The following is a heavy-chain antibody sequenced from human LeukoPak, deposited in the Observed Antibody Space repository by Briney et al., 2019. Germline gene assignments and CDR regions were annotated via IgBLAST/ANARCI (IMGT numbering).Heavy chain of an antibody. CDR1: GFTFSNFA. V-gene: IGHV3-23*01. D-gene: IGHD5-24*01. J-gene: IGHJ4*02. CDR3: AKEGPQRWLQSSPPPFDY. Sequence: GGSLRLSCAASGFTFSNFAMSWVRQAPGKGLEWVSGINGRGGSTYYADSVKGRFTISRDNSKNTLYLQMNSLRAEDTAVYYCAKEGPQRWLQSSPPPFDYWGQGTLVTVSS. CDR2: INGRGGST.